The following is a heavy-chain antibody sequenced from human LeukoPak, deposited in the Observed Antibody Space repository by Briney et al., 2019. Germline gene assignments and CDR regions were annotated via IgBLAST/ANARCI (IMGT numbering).Heavy chain of an antibody. CDR1: GFTFSSYA. CDR3: ARGGATGYPFDY. V-gene: IGHV3-23*01. J-gene: IGHJ4*02. Sequence: GGSLRLSCAASGFTFSSYAMSCVRQAPGKGLEWVSGIDVSDGNTYYADSVKGRFTISRDNAKNSLYLQMNSLRVEDTAVYYCARGGATGYPFDYXGQG. D-gene: IGHD5-18*01. CDR2: IDVSDGNT.